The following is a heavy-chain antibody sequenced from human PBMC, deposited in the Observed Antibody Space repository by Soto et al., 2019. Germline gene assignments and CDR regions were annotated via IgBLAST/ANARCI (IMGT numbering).Heavy chain of an antibody. V-gene: IGHV3-23*01. CDR3: AKDGGGSGYVYYYYYGMDV. J-gene: IGHJ6*02. CDR2: ISGSGGST. Sequence: EVQLLESGGGLVQPGGSLRLSCAACGFTFSSYAMSWVRQAPGKGLEWVSAISGSGGSTYYADSVKGRFTISRDNSKNTLYLQMNSLRAEDTAVYYCAKDGGGSGYVYYYYYGMDVWGQGTTVTVFS. D-gene: IGHD3-3*01. CDR1: GFTFSSYA.